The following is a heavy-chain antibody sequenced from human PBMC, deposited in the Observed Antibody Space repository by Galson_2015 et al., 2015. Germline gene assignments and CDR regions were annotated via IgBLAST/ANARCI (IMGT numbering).Heavy chain of an antibody. J-gene: IGHJ6*02. V-gene: IGHV6-1*01. CDR2: TYYRSKWYN. Sequence: CAISGDSVSSNSAAWNWIRQSPSRGLEWLGRTYYRSKWYNDYAVSVKSRITINPDTSKNQFSLQLNSVTPEDTAVYYCARAQLEHPYYYYGMDVWGQGTTVTVSS. D-gene: IGHD1-1*01. CDR3: ARAQLEHPYYYYGMDV. CDR1: GDSVSSNSAA.